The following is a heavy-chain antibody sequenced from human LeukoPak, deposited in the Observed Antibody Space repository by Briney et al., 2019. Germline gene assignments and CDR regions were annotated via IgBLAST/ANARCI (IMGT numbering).Heavy chain of an antibody. Sequence: GASVKVSCKASGYTITDYYLHWVRQAPGQGLKWMGWIIPNTGGTNYAQKFQDWVTMSSDTSISTAYMELSSLRSDDTAVYYCARGSPSYAQWHFDLWGRGTLVTVSS. CDR3: ARGSPSYAQWHFDL. V-gene: IGHV1-2*04. CDR1: GYTITDYY. CDR2: IIPNTGGT. D-gene: IGHD2/OR15-2a*01. J-gene: IGHJ2*01.